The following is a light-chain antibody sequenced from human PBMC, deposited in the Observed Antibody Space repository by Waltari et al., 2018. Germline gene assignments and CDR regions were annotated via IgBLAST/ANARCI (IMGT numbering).Light chain of an antibody. Sequence: QSVLTQPPSTSGTPGQRGSISCSGSDSNIGRNAVNWYQHPPGTAPKLLIYTNDHRPSGVPDRFSASKSGTPASLAISGLQFEDEADYFCSVWDDSLNGPVFGGRTKLTVL. CDR2: TND. CDR1: DSNIGRNA. CDR3: SVWDDSLNGPV. J-gene: IGLJ2*01. V-gene: IGLV1-44*01.